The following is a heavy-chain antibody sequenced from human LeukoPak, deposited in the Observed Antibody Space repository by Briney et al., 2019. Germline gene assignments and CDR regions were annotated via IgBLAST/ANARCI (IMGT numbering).Heavy chain of an antibody. CDR1: GFTFSSYA. V-gene: IGHV3-23*01. J-gene: IGHJ3*01. D-gene: IGHD2-2*03. CDR2: IFPSGGEI. Sequence: PGGSLRLSCAASGFTFSSYAMSWVRQVPGKGLEWVSSIFPSGGEIHYADSVRGRFTISRDNSKNTLYLQMNGLRPEDTAVYYCARDPLDISRWANAFDVWGQGTMVTVSS. CDR3: ARDPLDISRWANAFDV.